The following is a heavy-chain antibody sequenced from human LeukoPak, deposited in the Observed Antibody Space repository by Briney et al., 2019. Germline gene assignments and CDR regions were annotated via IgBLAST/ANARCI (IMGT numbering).Heavy chain of an antibody. CDR3: ARHKEESRLIPLGVDY. V-gene: IGHV1-46*01. Sequence: ASVKVSCKASGYTFTSYYMHWVRQAPGQGLEWMGIINPSGGSTSYAQKFQGRVTMTRDTSTSTVYMELSSLRSEDTAVYYCARHKEESRLIPLGVDYWGQGTLVTVSS. D-gene: IGHD3-16*01. CDR2: INPSGGST. J-gene: IGHJ4*02. CDR1: GYTFTSYY.